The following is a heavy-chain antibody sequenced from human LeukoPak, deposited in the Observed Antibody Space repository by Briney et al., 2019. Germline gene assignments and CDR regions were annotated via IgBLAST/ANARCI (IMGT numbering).Heavy chain of an antibody. D-gene: IGHD6-19*01. CDR2: IWYDGSNK. V-gene: IGHV3-33*01. CDR3: ARDHSSGWYSDYFDY. J-gene: IGHJ4*02. Sequence: GGSLRLSCAASGLTFNTYGMHWVRQAPGKGLEWVAVIWYDGSNKYYADSVKGRFTISRDNSKNTLYLQMNSLRAEDTAVYYCARDHSSGWYSDYFDYWGQGTLVTVSS. CDR1: GLTFNTYG.